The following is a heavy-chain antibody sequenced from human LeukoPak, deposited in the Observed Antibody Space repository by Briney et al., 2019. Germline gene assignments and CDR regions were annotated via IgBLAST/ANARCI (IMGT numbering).Heavy chain of an antibody. Sequence: SETLSLTCTVSGGSISSYYWSWIRQPPGKGLEWIGYIYYSGSTNYNPSLKSRVTISLDTSKSQFPLQLSPVTAADAAVYYCARQAGDYWGQGTLVTVSS. CDR2: IYYSGST. V-gene: IGHV4-59*01. CDR1: GGSISSYY. J-gene: IGHJ4*02. CDR3: ARQAGDY.